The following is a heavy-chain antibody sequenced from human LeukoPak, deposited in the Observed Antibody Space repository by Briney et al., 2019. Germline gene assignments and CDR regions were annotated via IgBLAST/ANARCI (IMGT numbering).Heavy chain of an antibody. CDR2: ISSSSSYI. CDR1: GFTCSSYS. Sequence: GGSLRLSCAASGFTCSSYSMNWVRQAPGKGLEWVSSISSSSSYIYYADSVKGRFTISRDNAKNSLYLQMNSLRAEDTAVYYCARLALSYCSGGSCYSYGMDVWGQGTTVTVSS. D-gene: IGHD2-15*01. V-gene: IGHV3-21*01. CDR3: ARLALSYCSGGSCYSYGMDV. J-gene: IGHJ6*02.